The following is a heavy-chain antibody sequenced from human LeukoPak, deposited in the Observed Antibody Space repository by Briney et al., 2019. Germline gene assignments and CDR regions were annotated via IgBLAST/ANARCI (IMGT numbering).Heavy chain of an antibody. D-gene: IGHD6-6*01. V-gene: IGHV1-69*13. CDR3: ASQARLAARFVGVLDYYYMDV. CDR1: GGTFSSYA. Sequence: GASVKVSCKASGGTFSSYAISWVRQAPGQGLEWMGGIIPIFGTANYAQKFQGRVTITADESTSTAYMELSSLRSEDTAVYYCASQARLAARFVGVLDYYYMDVWGKGTTVTVPS. J-gene: IGHJ6*03. CDR2: IIPIFGTA.